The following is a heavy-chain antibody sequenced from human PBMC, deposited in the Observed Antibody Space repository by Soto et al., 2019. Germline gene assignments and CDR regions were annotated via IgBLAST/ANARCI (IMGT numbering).Heavy chain of an antibody. Sequence: SETLSLTCTVSGGSISSSSYYWGWIRQPPGKGLEWIGSIYYSGSTYYNPSLKSRVTISVDTSKNQFSLKLSSVTAADTAVYYCARHDYGDSNYYYYYYMDVWGKGTTVTVSS. CDR2: IYYSGST. J-gene: IGHJ6*03. V-gene: IGHV4-39*01. CDR1: GGSISSSSYY. CDR3: ARHDYGDSNYYYYYYMDV. D-gene: IGHD4-17*01.